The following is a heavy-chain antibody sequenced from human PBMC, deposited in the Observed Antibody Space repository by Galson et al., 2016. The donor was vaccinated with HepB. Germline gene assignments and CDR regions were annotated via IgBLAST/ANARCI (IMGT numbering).Heavy chain of an antibody. V-gene: IGHV4-30-4*01. Sequence: TLSLTCNVSGGSVNSGDYYWSWIRQPPGKGLGWIGYIFYSGSGSTHYSPSLDSRVTISVDTSKNQFSLKLSSGTAADTAVYYCARVGYDFWRVGYFDYWGQGALVTVSS. CDR1: GGSVNSGDYY. D-gene: IGHD3-3*01. CDR3: ARVGYDFWRVGYFDY. J-gene: IGHJ4*02. CDR2: IFYSGSGST.